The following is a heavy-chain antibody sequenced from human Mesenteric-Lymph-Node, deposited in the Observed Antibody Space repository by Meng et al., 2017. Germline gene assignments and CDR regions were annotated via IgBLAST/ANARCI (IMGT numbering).Heavy chain of an antibody. CDR2: IYYRGST. J-gene: IGHJ4*02. D-gene: IGHD5-18*01. Sequence: SETLSLTCAVSGYSISSGYYWGWIRQPPGKGLEWIGSIYYRGSTYYNPSLKSRVTISVDTSKNQFSLRLSSVTAADTAVYYCARVVGYSYGRIDYWGQGTLVTVSS. V-gene: IGHV4-38-2*01. CDR1: GYSISSGYY. CDR3: ARVVGYSYGRIDY.